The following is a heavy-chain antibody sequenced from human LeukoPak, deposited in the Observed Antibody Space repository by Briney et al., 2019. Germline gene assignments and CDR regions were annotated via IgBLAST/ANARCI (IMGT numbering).Heavy chain of an antibody. J-gene: IGHJ4*02. CDR2: ISPDSGNT. D-gene: IGHD2-21*02. CDR1: GYNFTTYG. CDR3: ATGTAVDDNYFDY. Sequence: ASVKVSCKASGYNFTTYGIAWVRQAPGQGLEWMGWISPDSGNTNHAQNFQGRVTMTTDTSTSTAYMELRSLRSEDTAVYYCATGTAVDDNYFDYWGQGTLVTVSS. V-gene: IGHV1-18*01.